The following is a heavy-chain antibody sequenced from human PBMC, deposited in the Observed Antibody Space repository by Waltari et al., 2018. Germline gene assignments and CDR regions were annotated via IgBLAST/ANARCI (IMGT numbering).Heavy chain of an antibody. D-gene: IGHD2-21*01. CDR3: ARDRLPDHYLYNYMDV. CDR2: VQYDGTTE. CDR1: GFIFSRYG. V-gene: IGHV3-30*02. J-gene: IGHJ6*03. Sequence: QLVESGGAVVPPGGSLRLSCAASGFIFSRYGMHWVRQAPGKGLEWVAYVQYDGTTEYYGDSVRGRFTISRDNPENTVYLQMTSLRPDDTAIYYCARDRLPDHYLYNYMDVWGKGTAVTISS.